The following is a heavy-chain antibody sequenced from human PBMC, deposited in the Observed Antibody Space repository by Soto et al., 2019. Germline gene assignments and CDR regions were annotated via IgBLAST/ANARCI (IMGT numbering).Heavy chain of an antibody. J-gene: IGHJ4*02. V-gene: IGHV1-24*01. D-gene: IGHD4-17*01. CDR3: ATIISLHYGDSPLDY. Sequence: ASVKVSCKVSGYTLTELSMHWVRQAPGKGLEWMGGFDPEDGETIYAQKFQGRVTMTEDTSTDTAYMELSSLRSEDTAVYYCATIISLHYGDSPLDYWGQGTLVTVSS. CDR2: FDPEDGET. CDR1: GYTLTELS.